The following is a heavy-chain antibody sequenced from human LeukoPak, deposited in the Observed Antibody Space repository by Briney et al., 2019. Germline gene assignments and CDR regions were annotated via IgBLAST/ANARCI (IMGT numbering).Heavy chain of an antibody. CDR1: GIIFSSYA. CDR3: ERYYDLLTGSTIDY. V-gene: IGHV3-23*01. D-gene: IGHD3-9*01. CDR2: ISSSGGTT. J-gene: IGHJ4*02. Sequence: GGSLRLSCAASGIIFSSYAMSWVRQAPGKGLEWVSSISSSGGTTYYADSVKGRFTISRDNSKNTLYLQMNSLRAEDTAVYSKERYYDLLTGSTIDYWGQGTLATVSS.